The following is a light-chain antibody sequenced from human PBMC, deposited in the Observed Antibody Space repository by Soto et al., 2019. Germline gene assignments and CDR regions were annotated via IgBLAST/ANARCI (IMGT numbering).Light chain of an antibody. CDR1: QNIGTY. J-gene: IGKJ1*01. V-gene: IGKV1-39*01. CDR3: QETYSSPPPWT. Sequence: DIQLTQSPSSLSASVGDRVTITCRASQNIGTYLHWYQQKPGKAPKLLIYAESNLQSGVPSRFSGSGAGPDVTLTISSLQPEDFATYYCQETYSSPPPWTFGQGTKVEIK. CDR2: AES.